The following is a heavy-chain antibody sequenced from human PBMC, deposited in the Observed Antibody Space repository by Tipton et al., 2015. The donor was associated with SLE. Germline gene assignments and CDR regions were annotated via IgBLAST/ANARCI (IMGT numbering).Heavy chain of an antibody. CDR1: NGSINYYH. V-gene: IGHV4-59*01. J-gene: IGHJ6*03. Sequence: TLSLTCTVSNGSINYYHWSWIRQPPGKGLEWIGWIYSSGTTGHNPSLKSRVTLSVDTSKNQFSLKLSSVTAADTAVYYCARGGLGVSYYYYMDVWGKGTTATVSS. CDR3: ARGGLGVSYYYYMDV. D-gene: IGHD1-26*01. CDR2: IYSSGTT.